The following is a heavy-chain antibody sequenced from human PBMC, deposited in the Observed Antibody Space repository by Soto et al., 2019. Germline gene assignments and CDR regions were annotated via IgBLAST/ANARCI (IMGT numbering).Heavy chain of an antibody. CDR3: ARDLNFRYSSSLFY. D-gene: IGHD6-13*01. Sequence: SVKVSCKASGGTFSSYAISWVRQAPGQGLEWMGGIIPIFGTANYAQKFQGRVTITADKSTSTAYMELSSLRSEDTAVYYCARDLNFRYSSSLFYWGQGTLVTV. J-gene: IGHJ4*02. CDR2: IIPIFGTA. V-gene: IGHV1-69*06. CDR1: GGTFSSYA.